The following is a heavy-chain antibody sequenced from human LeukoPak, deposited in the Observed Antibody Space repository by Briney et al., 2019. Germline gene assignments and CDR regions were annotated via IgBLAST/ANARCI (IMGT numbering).Heavy chain of an antibody. D-gene: IGHD6-13*01. CDR3: ARDSGIAAAGSSPFDY. Sequence: AVTLSCTASGCTFTSYTNSWMRQPPGQGMELMGSIIPIFGIANYAQKFQGRVTITADKSTSTAYMELSSLRSEDTAVYYCARDSGIAAAGSSPFDYWGQGTLVTVSS. V-gene: IGHV1-69*04. CDR2: IIPIFGIA. CDR1: GCTFTSYT. J-gene: IGHJ4*02.